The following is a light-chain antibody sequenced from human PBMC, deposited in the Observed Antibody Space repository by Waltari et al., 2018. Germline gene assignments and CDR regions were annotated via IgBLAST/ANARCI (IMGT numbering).Light chain of an antibody. CDR1: QNINTY. Sequence: DIQMTQSPSTLSASVGDRVTITCRASQNINTYLAWYQHKPGKAPKLLIYGGSTLESGVPLRFSDSGSGTEFTLTISSLQPDDFATYYCQRYNSYSNTFGQGTKLEIK. CDR2: GGS. V-gene: IGKV1-5*01. CDR3: QRYNSYSNT. J-gene: IGKJ2*01.